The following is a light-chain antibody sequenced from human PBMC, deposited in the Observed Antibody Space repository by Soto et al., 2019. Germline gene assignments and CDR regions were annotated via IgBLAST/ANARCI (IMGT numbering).Light chain of an antibody. J-gene: IGLJ1*01. CDR2: GNS. CDR3: QSYDSSLYV. Sequence: QTVVTQPPSVSGAPGQRVTISCTGSSSNIGAGYDVHWYQQLPGTAPKLLIYGNSNRPSGVPDRFSGSKSGTSASLAITGLQAGDEADYYCQSYDSSLYVFGTGTKLTVL. V-gene: IGLV1-40*01. CDR1: SSNIGAGYD.